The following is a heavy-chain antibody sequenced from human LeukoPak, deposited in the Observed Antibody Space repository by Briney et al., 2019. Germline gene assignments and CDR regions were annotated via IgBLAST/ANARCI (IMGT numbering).Heavy chain of an antibody. J-gene: IGHJ4*02. Sequence: PGGSLRLSCAASGFTFDDYGMSWVRQAPGKGLEWVSGINWNGGSTGYADSVKGRFTISRDNSKNTLYLQMNSLRAEDTAMYYCAKVSSAYYYFDYWGQGTLVTVSS. V-gene: IGHV3-20*04. CDR3: AKVSSAYYYFDY. CDR1: GFTFDDYG. CDR2: INWNGGST. D-gene: IGHD3-22*01.